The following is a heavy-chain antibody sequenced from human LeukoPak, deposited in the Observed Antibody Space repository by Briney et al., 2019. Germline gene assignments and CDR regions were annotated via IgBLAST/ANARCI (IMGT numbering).Heavy chain of an antibody. Sequence: GGSLRLSCAASGFTFSSYSMNWVRQAPGKGLEWVSSIGTSSSYIYYADSVKGRSTISRDNAKNSLYLQMNSLRAEDTAVYYCAREKGILELTYWGQGTLVTVSS. CDR2: IGTSSSYI. CDR3: AREKGILELTY. D-gene: IGHD3-10*01. CDR1: GFTFSSYS. J-gene: IGHJ4*02. V-gene: IGHV3-21*01.